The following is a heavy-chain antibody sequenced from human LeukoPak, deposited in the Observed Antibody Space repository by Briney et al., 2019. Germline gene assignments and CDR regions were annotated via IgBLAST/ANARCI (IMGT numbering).Heavy chain of an antibody. D-gene: IGHD6-19*01. V-gene: IGHV4-39*01. J-gene: IGHJ4*02. Sequence: SETLSLTCTVSGGSISSSSYYWGWIRPPPGKGLEWIGSSYYSGSTYYNPSLKSRVTISVDTSKNQFSLKLSSVTAADTAVYYCARLEAVAGILDYWGQGTLVTVSS. CDR3: ARLEAVAGILDY. CDR1: GGSISSSSYY. CDR2: SYYSGST.